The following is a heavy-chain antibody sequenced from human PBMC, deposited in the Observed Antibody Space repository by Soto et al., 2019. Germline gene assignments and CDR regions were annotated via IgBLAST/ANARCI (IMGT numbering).Heavy chain of an antibody. CDR2: IKQDGSEK. CDR1: GFTFSSYW. V-gene: IGHV3-7*01. D-gene: IGHD6-13*01. CDR3: ARRWIDSWYPGYYYYYGMDV. J-gene: IGHJ6*02. Sequence: EVQLVESGGGLVQPGGSLRLSCAASGFTFSSYWMSWVRQAPGKGLEWVANIKQDGSEKYYVDSVKGRFTISRDNAKNALYLQMNSLRAEDTAVYYCARRWIDSWYPGYYYYYGMDVWGQGTTVTVSS.